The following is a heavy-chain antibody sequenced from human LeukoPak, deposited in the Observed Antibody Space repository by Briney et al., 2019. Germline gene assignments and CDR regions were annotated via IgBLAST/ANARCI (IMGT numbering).Heavy chain of an antibody. D-gene: IGHD2-21*02. Sequence: GGSLRLSCAASGFTFSTYAMTWARQAPGKGLEWVSFMTGSGGVTSYADSVRGRFTISRDNSKNTLYLQMNSLRAEDTAVYYCANRLPYYFDYWGLGTLVTVSS. CDR1: GFTFSTYA. V-gene: IGHV3-23*01. CDR2: MTGSGGVT. CDR3: ANRLPYYFDY. J-gene: IGHJ4*02.